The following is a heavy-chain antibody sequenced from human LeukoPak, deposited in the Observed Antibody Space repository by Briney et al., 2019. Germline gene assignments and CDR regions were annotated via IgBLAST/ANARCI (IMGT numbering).Heavy chain of an antibody. V-gene: IGHV1-69*13. J-gene: IGHJ5*02. D-gene: IGHD1-26*01. CDR3: ARDAVGATRPIWFDP. CDR1: GGTFSSYA. Sequence: SVKVSCKASGGTFSSYAISWVRQAPGQGLEWMGGIIPIFGTANYAQKFQGRVTITADESTSTAYMELSSLRSEDTAVYYCARDAVGATRPIWFDPWGQGTLVTASS. CDR2: IIPIFGTA.